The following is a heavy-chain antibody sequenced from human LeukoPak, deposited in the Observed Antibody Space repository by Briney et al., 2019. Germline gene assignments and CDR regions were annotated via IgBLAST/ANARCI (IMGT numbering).Heavy chain of an antibody. J-gene: IGHJ6*04. CDR2: INSDGINT. Sequence: QPGGSLRLSCAASGFTFDDYTMHWVRQAPGKGLVWVSRINSDGINTSYADSVKGRFTISRDNAKNTLNLQMNSLRAEDTAVYYCAELGITMIGGVWGKGTTVTISS. CDR1: GFTFDDYT. V-gene: IGHV3-74*01. D-gene: IGHD3-10*02. CDR3: AELGITMIGGV.